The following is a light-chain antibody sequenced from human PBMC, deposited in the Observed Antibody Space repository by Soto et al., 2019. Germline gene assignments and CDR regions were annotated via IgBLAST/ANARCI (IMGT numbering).Light chain of an antibody. CDR1: QSINSW. Sequence: DIQMTQSPSTLSASVGDRVTITCRASQSINSWLAWYQQKPGKAPKLLIYKASSLESGVPSRFSGSGSGTEFTLTISSLQPDDFATYSCQQYNSYSPPWTFGQGTKVEIK. CDR3: QQYNSYSPPWT. V-gene: IGKV1-5*03. J-gene: IGKJ1*01. CDR2: KAS.